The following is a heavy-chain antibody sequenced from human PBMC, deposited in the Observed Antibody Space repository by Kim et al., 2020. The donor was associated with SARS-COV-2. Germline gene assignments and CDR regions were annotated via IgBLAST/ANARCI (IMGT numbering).Heavy chain of an antibody. CDR2: SP. Sequence: SPDYAEAVKGRLANSRDNAKNTLYLQMNSVRAEDTAVYYCAKVDFYGRDVWGHGTTVVVSS. V-gene: IGHV3-74*01. CDR3: AKVDFYGRDV. J-gene: IGHJ6*02.